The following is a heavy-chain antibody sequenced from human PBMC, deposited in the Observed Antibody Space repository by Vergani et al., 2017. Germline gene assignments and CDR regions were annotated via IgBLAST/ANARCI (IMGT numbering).Heavy chain of an antibody. D-gene: IGHD6-13*01. CDR1: GFTFSTYA. CDR3: AKLTGKAAAGYGMDV. CDR2: LTGGGGST. J-gene: IGHJ6*02. V-gene: IGHV3-23*01. Sequence: EVQLLESGGSLKQPGGSVRLSCAASGFTFSTYAMHWVRQAPGKGLEWVSALTGGGGSTYYADSFKGRFIISRDNSRDTLYLQMNSLRPEDTAVYYCAKLTGKAAAGYGMDVWGQGTTVTVSS.